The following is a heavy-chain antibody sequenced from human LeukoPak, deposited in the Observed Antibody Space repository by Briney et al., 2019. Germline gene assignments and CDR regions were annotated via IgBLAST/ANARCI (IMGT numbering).Heavy chain of an antibody. D-gene: IGHD3-22*01. Sequence: GGSLRLSCAASGFTFDDYAMHWVRQAPGKGLEWVSGISWNSGSIGYADSVKGRFTISRDNAKNSLYLQMNSLRAEGTAVYYCAGGSGYYSTPTYFDYWGQGTLVTVSS. V-gene: IGHV3-9*01. J-gene: IGHJ4*02. CDR3: AGGSGYYSTPTYFDY. CDR1: GFTFDDYA. CDR2: ISWNSGSI.